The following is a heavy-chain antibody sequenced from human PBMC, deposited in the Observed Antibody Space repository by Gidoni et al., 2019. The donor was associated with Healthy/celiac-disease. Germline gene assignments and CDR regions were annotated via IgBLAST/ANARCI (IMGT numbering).Heavy chain of an antibody. V-gene: IGHV1-69*06. Sequence: QVQLVQSGAEVKKPGSSVKVSCKAAGGTFSSYAISWVRQAPGQGLEWMGGIIPIFGTAHYAQKFQGRVTITADKSTSTAYMELSSLRSEDTAVYYCARCALWQGYFDLWGRGTLVTVSS. J-gene: IGHJ2*01. CDR2: IIPIFGTA. CDR3: ARCALWQGYFDL. D-gene: IGHD3-10*01. CDR1: GGTFSSYA.